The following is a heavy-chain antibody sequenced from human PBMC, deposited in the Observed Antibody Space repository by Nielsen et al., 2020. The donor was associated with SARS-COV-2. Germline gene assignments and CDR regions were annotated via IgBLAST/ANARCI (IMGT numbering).Heavy chain of an antibody. CDR1: GFTFSDYY. CDR3: AKDLGPGYVAAAMLGYYYYYGMDV. V-gene: IGHV3-11*04. J-gene: IGHJ6*02. CDR2: ISSSGSTI. D-gene: IGHD2-2*01. Sequence: GGSLRLSCAASGFTFSDYYMSWIRQAPGKGLEWVSYISSSGSTIYYADSVKGRFTISRDNAKNSLYLQMNSLRAEDTAVYYCAKDLGPGYVAAAMLGYYYYYGMDVWGQGTTVTVSS.